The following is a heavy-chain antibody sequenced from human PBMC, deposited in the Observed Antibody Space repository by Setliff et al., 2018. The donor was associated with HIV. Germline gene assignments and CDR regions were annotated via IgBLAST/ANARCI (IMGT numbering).Heavy chain of an antibody. CDR1: GGSIISSVHY. V-gene: IGHV4-39*01. J-gene: IGHJ6*03. Sequence: SETLSLTCSVSGGSIISSVHYWGWIRQPPGKGLEWIGSIDYSGSTYYNPSLKSRVNIFIDTSKNTLYLRMNRLRPEDTAVYYCAKVGGDGSFHYYHMDVWGKGTTVTVSS. CDR2: IDYSGST. CDR3: AKVGGDGSFHYYHMDV. D-gene: IGHD2-21*02.